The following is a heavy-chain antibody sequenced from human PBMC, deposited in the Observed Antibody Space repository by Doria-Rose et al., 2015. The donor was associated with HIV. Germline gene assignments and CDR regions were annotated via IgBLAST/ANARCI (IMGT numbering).Heavy chain of an antibody. CDR3: ARIKSSRWYHKYYFDF. V-gene: IGHV2-26*01. CDR2: IFSDDER. D-gene: IGHD6-13*01. CDR1: GVSLSSPAMG. Sequence: QITLKESGPVLVKPTETLTLTCTVSGVSLSSPAMGVSWIRQPPGKALEWLANIFSDDERSYKTSLKSRLTISRGTSKSQVVLTMTDMDPVDTATYYCARIKSSRWYHKYYFDFWGQGTLVIVS. J-gene: IGHJ4*02.